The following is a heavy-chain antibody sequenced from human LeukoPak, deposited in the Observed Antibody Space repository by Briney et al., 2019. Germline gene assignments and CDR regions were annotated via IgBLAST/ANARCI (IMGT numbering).Heavy chain of an antibody. J-gene: IGHJ4*02. CDR3: AKGGKWDVTPFDY. CDR2: ISGGGGST. D-gene: IGHD1-26*01. Sequence: GGSLRLSCAASGFTFTSYSMNWVRQAPGKGLEWVSTISGGGGSTYYADSVKGRFTISRDNSKNTLHLQVNSLRAEDTAVYYCAKGGKWDVTPFDYWGQGTLVTVSS. V-gene: IGHV3-23*01. CDR1: GFTFTSYS.